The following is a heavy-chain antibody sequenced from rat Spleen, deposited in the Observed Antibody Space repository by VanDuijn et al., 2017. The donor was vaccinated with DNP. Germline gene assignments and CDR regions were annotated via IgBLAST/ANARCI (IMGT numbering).Heavy chain of an antibody. CDR3: ARLEFGGYTYYFDY. D-gene: IGHD1-11*01. CDR1: GYSITSNY. CDR2: ISYSGST. J-gene: IGHJ2*01. Sequence: EVQLQESGPGLVKPSLSLSLTCSVTGYSITSNYWAWIRKFPGNKMEWMGYISYSGSTGFNPSLKSRVSITRDTSTNQFFLQLNSVTTEDTATYYCARLEFGGYTYYFDYWGQGVMVTVSS. V-gene: IGHV3-1*01.